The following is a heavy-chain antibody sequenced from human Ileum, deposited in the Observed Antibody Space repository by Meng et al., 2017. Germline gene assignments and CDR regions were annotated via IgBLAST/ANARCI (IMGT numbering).Heavy chain of an antibody. D-gene: IGHD5/OR15-5a*01. CDR1: GASLSTGGYY. V-gene: IGHV4-31*03. CDR2: SYYDGSS. Sequence: QVQLQESGPGLVKPPQTPSLTFRFSGASLSTGGYYWGWIRQQPGKGLEWIGYSYYDGSSYYNPSLKSRPIISLDASKSQFSLRLTSMTAVDTAIYYCTRGGFGYSVPFDFWGQGTLVTVSS. J-gene: IGHJ4*02. CDR3: TRGGFGYSVPFDF.